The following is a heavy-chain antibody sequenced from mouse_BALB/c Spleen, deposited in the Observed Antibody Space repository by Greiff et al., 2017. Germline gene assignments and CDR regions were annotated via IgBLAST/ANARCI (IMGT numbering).Heavy chain of an antibody. V-gene: IGHV1S81*02. CDR3: TRDYGSSYGFAY. CDR2: INPSNGGT. J-gene: IGHJ3*01. CDR1: GYTFTSYY. D-gene: IGHD1-1*01. Sequence: QLQQSGAELVKPGASVKLSCKASGYTFTSYYMYWVKQRPGQGLEWIGEINPSNGGTNFNEKFKSKATLTVDKSSSTAYMQLSSLTSEDSAVYYCTRDYGSSYGFAYWGQGTLVTVSA.